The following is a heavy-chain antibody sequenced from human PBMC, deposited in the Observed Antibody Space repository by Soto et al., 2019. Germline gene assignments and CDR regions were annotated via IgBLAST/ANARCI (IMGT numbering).Heavy chain of an antibody. CDR3: ARLNDYGDYAGDY. V-gene: IGHV4-38-2*01. Sequence: SETLSLTCAFSVYSISFGYYGGWIRQPPGKGLEWIGSIYHSGSTYYNPSLKSRVTISVDTSKNQFSLKLSSVTAADTAVYYCARLNDYGDYAGDYWGQGTMVTVSS. CDR2: IYHSGST. D-gene: IGHD4-17*01. CDR1: VYSISFGYY. J-gene: IGHJ4*02.